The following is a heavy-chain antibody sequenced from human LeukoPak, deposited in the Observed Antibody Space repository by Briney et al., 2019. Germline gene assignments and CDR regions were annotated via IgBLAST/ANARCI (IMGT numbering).Heavy chain of an antibody. Sequence: GESLKVSCKGSGYSFTSYWIGWVRQMPGKGLEWMGIIYPGDSDTRYSPSFQGQVTISADRSISTAYLQWSSLKASDTAMYYCARVAVAGTFYYYYMDVWGKGTTVTISS. CDR3: ARVAVAGTFYYYYMDV. CDR1: GYSFTSYW. J-gene: IGHJ6*03. V-gene: IGHV5-51*01. CDR2: IYPGDSDT. D-gene: IGHD6-19*01.